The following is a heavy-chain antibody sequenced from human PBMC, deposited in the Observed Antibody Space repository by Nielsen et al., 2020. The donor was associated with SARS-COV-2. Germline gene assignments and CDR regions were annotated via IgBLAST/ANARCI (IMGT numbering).Heavy chain of an antibody. V-gene: IGHV3-20*04. D-gene: IGHD3-3*01. J-gene: IGHJ4*02. CDR1: GFTFDDYG. Sequence: GESLKISCAASGFTFDDYGMSWVRQAPGKGLEWVSGINWNGGSTGYADSVKGRFTISRDNAKNSVYLQMNSLRPDDTALYYCAEDMGDDFWSGFYDWGQGTLVTVSS. CDR3: AEDMGDDFWSGFYD. CDR2: INWNGGST.